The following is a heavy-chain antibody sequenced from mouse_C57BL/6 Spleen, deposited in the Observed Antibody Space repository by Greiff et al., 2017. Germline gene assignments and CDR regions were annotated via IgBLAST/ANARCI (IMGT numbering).Heavy chain of an antibody. CDR1: GFTFSDYG. Sequence: EVKLVESGGGLVKPGGSLKLSCAASGFTFSDYGMHWVRQAPEKGLEWVAYISSGSSTIYYADTVKGRFTISRDNAKNTLFLQMTSLRSEDTAMYYCARGFTTVVERAMDYWGQGTSVTVSS. V-gene: IGHV5-17*01. D-gene: IGHD1-1*01. CDR3: ARGFTTVVERAMDY. CDR2: ISSGSSTI. J-gene: IGHJ4*01.